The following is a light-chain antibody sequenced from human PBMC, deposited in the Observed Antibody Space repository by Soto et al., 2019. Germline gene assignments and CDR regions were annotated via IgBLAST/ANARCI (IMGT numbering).Light chain of an antibody. CDR2: GNI. Sequence: QSVLTQPPSVSGAPGQRVTISCTGSSSNIGAGYVVHWYQQLPGTAPKLLIYGNINRPSGVPDRFSGSKSDTSASLAITGLQAEDEADYYCQSYDRSLSGYVFGTGTKVTVL. CDR3: QSYDRSLSGYV. V-gene: IGLV1-40*01. CDR1: SSNIGAGYV. J-gene: IGLJ1*01.